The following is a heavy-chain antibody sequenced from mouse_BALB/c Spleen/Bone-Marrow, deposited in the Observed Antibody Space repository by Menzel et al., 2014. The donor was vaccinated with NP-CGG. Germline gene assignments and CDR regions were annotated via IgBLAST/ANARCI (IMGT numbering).Heavy chain of an antibody. Sequence: DLVKPGASVKLSCMASGYTFTSYWINWIKQRPGQGLEWIGRIAPGSGSTYYNEMFKGKATLTVDTSSSTAYIQLSSLSSEDSAVYFCARESYYYENYSMDYWGQGTSVPVSS. J-gene: IGHJ4*01. CDR1: GYTFTSYW. D-gene: IGHD1-1*01. CDR2: IAPGSGST. V-gene: IGHV1S41*01. CDR3: ARESYYYENYSMDY.